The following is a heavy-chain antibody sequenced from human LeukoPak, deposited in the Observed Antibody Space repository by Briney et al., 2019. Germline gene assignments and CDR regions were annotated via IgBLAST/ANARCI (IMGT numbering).Heavy chain of an antibody. CDR1: GFTFSSYS. CDR3: ARDREFGGSYWIPDAFDI. V-gene: IGHV3-21*01. Sequence: GGSLRLSCAASGFTFSSYSMNWVRQAPGKGLEWVSSINSSSSYIYYADSVKGRFTISRDNAKNSLYLQMNSLRAEDTAVYYCARDREFGGSYWIPDAFDIWGQGTMVTVSS. J-gene: IGHJ3*02. D-gene: IGHD1-26*01. CDR2: INSSSSYI.